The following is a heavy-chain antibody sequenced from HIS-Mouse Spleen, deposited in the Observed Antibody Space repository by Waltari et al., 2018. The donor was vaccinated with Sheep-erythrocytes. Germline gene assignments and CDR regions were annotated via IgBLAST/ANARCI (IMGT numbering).Heavy chain of an antibody. V-gene: IGHV2-70*01. D-gene: IGHD3-3*01. Sequence: QVTLRESGPALVKPTQTLTLTCTFSGFSLSTSGMCVSWIRQPPGKALEWLALIDWDDDKYYSTSLKTRLTISKDTYKNQVVLTMTNMDPVDTATYYCARTPRDYDFWSGYYFYYYGMDVWGQGTTVTVSS. CDR2: IDWDDDK. J-gene: IGHJ6*02. CDR3: ARTPRDYDFWSGYYFYYYGMDV. CDR1: GFSLSTSGMC.